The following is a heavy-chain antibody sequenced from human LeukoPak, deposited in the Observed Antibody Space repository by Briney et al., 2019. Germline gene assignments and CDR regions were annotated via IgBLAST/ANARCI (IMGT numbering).Heavy chain of an antibody. CDR2: VHHTGST. Sequence: SETLSLTCNVSGYSISRGYYWGWIRQPPGKGLEWIGSVHHTGSTYYNPSLRSRVSISVDKSTNHISLEVTSVTAADTAVYYCARRPLDYDSSGYYVYFDYWGQGTLVTVSS. CDR3: ARRPLDYDSSGYYVYFDY. D-gene: IGHD3-22*01. V-gene: IGHV4-38-2*02. J-gene: IGHJ4*02. CDR1: GYSISRGYY.